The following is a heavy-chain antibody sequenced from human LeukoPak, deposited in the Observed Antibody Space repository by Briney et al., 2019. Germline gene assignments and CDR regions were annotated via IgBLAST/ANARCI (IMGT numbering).Heavy chain of an antibody. CDR1: GFTFSSYA. V-gene: IGHV3-23*01. J-gene: IGHJ4*02. CDR2: ISGSGGST. CDR3: AKSSDISGVYSSGWLGY. D-gene: IGHD6-19*01. Sequence: GGSLRLSCAASGFTFSSYAMSWVRQAPGKGLEWVSAISGSGGSTYYADSVKGRFTISRDNSKNTLYLQMNSLRAEDTAVYYCAKSSDISGVYSSGWLGYWGQGTLVTVSS.